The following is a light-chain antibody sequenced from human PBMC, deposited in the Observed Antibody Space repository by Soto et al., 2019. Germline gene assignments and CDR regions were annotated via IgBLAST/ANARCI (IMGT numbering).Light chain of an antibody. CDR1: QSVSND. V-gene: IGKV3-11*01. CDR2: DAS. CDR3: QQRSNWPPVYT. Sequence: EIVLTQSPATLSLSPGERATLSCRASQSVSNDLAWYQQKPGQPPRLLIYDASNRATGVPARFSGSGSGTDFTLTISSLEPQDFAIYYCQQRSNWPPVYTFGQGTKLEIK. J-gene: IGKJ2*01.